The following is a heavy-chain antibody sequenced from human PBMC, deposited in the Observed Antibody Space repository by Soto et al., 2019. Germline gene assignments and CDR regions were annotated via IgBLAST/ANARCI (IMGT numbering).Heavy chain of an antibody. CDR3: GKGRSDRGYVEYHFDY. D-gene: IGHD5-12*01. CDR1: GFTFSTYA. Sequence: QVQMVESGGGVVQPGRSLRLSCAASGFTFSTYAVHWVRQAPGKGLEWVAGTSYDGSNKYYADSVKGRFTISRDNSKNTLYLQMNSLRAEGTAVDYCGKGRSDRGYVEYHFDYWGQGTLVTVSS. V-gene: IGHV3-30*18. CDR2: TSYDGSNK. J-gene: IGHJ4*02.